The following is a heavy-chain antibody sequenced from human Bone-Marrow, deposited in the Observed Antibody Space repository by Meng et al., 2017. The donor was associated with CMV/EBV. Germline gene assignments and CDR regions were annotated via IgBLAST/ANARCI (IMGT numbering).Heavy chain of an antibody. Sequence: GGSLRLSCAASGFNLSRYWMHWVRQAPGKGLVWVSRINEDGSRTDYADSVKGRFTISRDNGENTLYLEMNSLRAEDTAVYYCARDWSGSDDYWGHGTRVTVSS. CDR2: INEDGSRT. V-gene: IGHV3-74*01. J-gene: IGHJ4*03. CDR3: ARDWSGSDDY. CDR1: GFNLSRYW. D-gene: IGHD1-26*01.